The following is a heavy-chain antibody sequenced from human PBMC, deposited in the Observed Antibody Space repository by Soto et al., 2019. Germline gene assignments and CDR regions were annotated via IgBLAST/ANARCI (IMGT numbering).Heavy chain of an antibody. J-gene: IGHJ1*01. CDR3: AKRGGRVASHQAEYFQH. Sequence: EVQLLESGGGLVQPGGSLRLSCAASGFTFSSYAMSWVRQAPGKGLEWVSAISGSGGSTYYADFVKGRFTISRDNSKNTLYLQMNSLGSEDTAVYYWAKRGGRVASHQAEYFQHWGQGTLVTVSS. V-gene: IGHV3-23*01. CDR1: GFTFSSYA. CDR2: ISGSGGST. D-gene: IGHD3-16*01.